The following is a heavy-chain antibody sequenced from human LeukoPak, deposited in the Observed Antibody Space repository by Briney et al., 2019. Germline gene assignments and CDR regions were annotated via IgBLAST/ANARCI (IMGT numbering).Heavy chain of an antibody. J-gene: IGHJ4*02. CDR2: ISSSSTYT. D-gene: IGHD6-13*01. CDR1: GXTFSTYS. CDR3: ARESHEQSLDY. Sequence: GGSLRLSCAASGXTFSTYSMNWVRQAPGEGLEWVSCISSSSTYTYYADSVKGRVTIPRDNAKNSLYLQMNSLRAEDTAVYYCARESHEQSLDYWGQGTLVTVSS. V-gene: IGHV3-21*01.